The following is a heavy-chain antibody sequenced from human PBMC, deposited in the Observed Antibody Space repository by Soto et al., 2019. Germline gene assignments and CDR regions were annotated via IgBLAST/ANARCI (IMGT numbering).Heavy chain of an antibody. D-gene: IGHD6-19*01. CDR3: VKDGSSGWPYYYGLDV. CDR1: GFTFSSYG. V-gene: IGHV3-30*18. Sequence: GGSLRLSCAASGFTFSSYGMHWVRQAPGKGLEWVAVISYDGSNKYYADSVKGRFTIARDNSKNTLFLHMSSLRAEDAAVYYCVKDGSSGWPYYYGLDVWGQGTSVTVSS. J-gene: IGHJ6*02. CDR2: ISYDGSNK.